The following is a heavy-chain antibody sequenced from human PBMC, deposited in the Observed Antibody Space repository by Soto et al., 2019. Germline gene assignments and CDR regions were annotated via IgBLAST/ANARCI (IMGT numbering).Heavy chain of an antibody. V-gene: IGHV4-4*07. J-gene: IGHJ3*02. D-gene: IGHD1-26*01. CDR3: ARDGWELLSDGAFDI. Sequence: PSETLSLTCTVSGGSISSYYWGWIRQPAGKGLEWIGRIYTSGSTNYNPSLKSRVTMSVDTSKNQYPLKLSSVTAADTAVYYCARDGWELLSDGAFDIWGQGTMVTVSS. CDR1: GGSISSYY. CDR2: IYTSGST.